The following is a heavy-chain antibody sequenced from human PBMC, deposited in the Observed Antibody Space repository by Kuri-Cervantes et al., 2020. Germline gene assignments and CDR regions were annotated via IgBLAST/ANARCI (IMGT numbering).Heavy chain of an antibody. CDR1: GYTFTSYG. CDR3: ARDDYYGSGSYFAFDI. J-gene: IGHJ3*02. V-gene: IGHV1-2*02. CDR2: IIPNSGGT. D-gene: IGHD3-10*01. Sequence: ASVKVSCKASGYTFTSYGISWVRQAPGQGLEWMGWIIPNSGGTNYAQKFQGRVTMTMDTSISTAYMELSRLRSDDTAVYYCARDDYYGSGSYFAFDIWGQGTMVTVSS.